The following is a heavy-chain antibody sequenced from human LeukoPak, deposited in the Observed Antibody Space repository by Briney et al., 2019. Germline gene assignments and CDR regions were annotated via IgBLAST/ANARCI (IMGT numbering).Heavy chain of an antibody. CDR2: IYHSGNT. V-gene: IGHV4-38-2*02. D-gene: IGHD6-13*01. CDR1: GYSISSGYF. J-gene: IGHJ5*02. Sequence: KSSETLSLTCTVSGYSISSGYFLGWIRQPPGKGLEWIGSIYHSGNTSHNPSLKSRLTISVDTSKNQFSLKLNFVTAADTAMYYCARMFRSSWYINWFDPWGKGTLVTVSS. CDR3: ARMFRSSWYINWFDP.